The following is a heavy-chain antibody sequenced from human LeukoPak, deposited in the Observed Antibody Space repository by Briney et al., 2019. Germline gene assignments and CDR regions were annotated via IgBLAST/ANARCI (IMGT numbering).Heavy chain of an antibody. J-gene: IGHJ4*02. D-gene: IGHD3-16*02. Sequence: GRSLRLSCAASGFTFRTYGMHWVRQAPGKGLEWVSGISGSGGSTYYADSVKGRFTISRDNSKNTLYLQMNSLRAEDTAVYYCAKGLGELSFWGQGTLVTVSS. V-gene: IGHV3-23*01. CDR2: ISGSGGST. CDR3: AKGLGELSF. CDR1: GFTFRTYG.